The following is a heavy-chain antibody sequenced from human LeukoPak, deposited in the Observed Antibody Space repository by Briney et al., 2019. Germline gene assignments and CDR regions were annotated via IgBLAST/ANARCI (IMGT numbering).Heavy chain of an antibody. J-gene: IGHJ4*02. D-gene: IGHD4-17*01. CDR1: GFTFSSYA. CDR3: IEGYGY. CDR2: ISGSGGST. V-gene: IGHV3-23*01. Sequence: GGSLRLSCVASGFTFSSYAMSWVRQAPGKGLEWVSAISGSGGSTYYADSVKGRFTISRDDSKNTAYLQMNSLKIEDTAVYYCIEGYGYWGQGTLVTVSS.